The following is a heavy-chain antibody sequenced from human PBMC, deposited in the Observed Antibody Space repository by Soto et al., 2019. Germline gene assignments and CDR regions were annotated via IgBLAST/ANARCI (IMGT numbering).Heavy chain of an antibody. CDR2: IIPIFGTT. D-gene: IGHD1-1*01. V-gene: IGHV1-69*13. CDR3: ARPRTVATTKGYDY. Sequence: SVKVSCKASGGTFSNYPISWVRQAPGQGLEWMGAIIPIFGTTNYAQNFQDRVTITADESASTAYMELSSLTSADTALYYCARPRTVATTKGYDYWGQGTLVTVSS. CDR1: GGTFSNYP. J-gene: IGHJ4*02.